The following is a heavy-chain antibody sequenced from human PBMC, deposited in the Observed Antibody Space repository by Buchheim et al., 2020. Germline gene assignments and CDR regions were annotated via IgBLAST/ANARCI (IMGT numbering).Heavy chain of an antibody. CDR1: GFTFSGST. D-gene: IGHD1-14*01. V-gene: IGHV3-73*01. CDR3: SRHPPPPDLDQ. Sequence: EVQLVESGGGLVQPGGSLKLSCAASGFTFSGSTVHWVRQASGKGLEWVGRIRSKANNYATAYAGAVKGRFTLSRDDSKNTAYLQMNSLKTEDTAVYYCSRHPPPPDLDQWGQGTL. J-gene: IGHJ5*02. CDR2: IRSKANNYAT.